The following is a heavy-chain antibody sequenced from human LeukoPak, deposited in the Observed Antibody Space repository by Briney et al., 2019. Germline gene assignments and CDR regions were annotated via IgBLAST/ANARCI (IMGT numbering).Heavy chain of an antibody. D-gene: IGHD6-13*01. CDR3: ARHAAAAPLDY. V-gene: IGHV4-59*01. J-gene: IGHJ4*02. CDR2: IYYSGST. Sequence: SETLSLTCTVSGGSISSYYWSWIRQPPGKGLEWIGYIYYSGSTNYNPSLKSRVTISVDTSKNQFSLKLSSVTAADTAVYYCARHAAAAPLDYWGQGTLVTVSS. CDR1: GGSISSYY.